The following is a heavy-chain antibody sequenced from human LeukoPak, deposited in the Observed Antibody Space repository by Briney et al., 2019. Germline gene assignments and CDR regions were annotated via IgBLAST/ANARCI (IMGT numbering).Heavy chain of an antibody. Sequence: SETLSLTCTVSGGSISSSSYYWGWIRQPPGKGLEWIGSIYYSGSTYYNPSLKSRVTISVDTSKNQFSLKLSSVTAVDTAVYYCVAEARGGIAAWFDPWGQGTLVTVSS. V-gene: IGHV4-39*01. D-gene: IGHD6-6*01. CDR3: VAEARGGIAAWFDP. J-gene: IGHJ5*02. CDR1: GGSISSSSYY. CDR2: IYYSGST.